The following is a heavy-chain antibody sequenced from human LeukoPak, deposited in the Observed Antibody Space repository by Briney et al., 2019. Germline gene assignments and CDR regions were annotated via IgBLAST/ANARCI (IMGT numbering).Heavy chain of an antibody. J-gene: IGHJ4*02. CDR3: TTDQVVRGVTNDY. CDR1: GFTFRSGW. D-gene: IGHD3-10*01. Sequence: GGSLRLSCVASGFTFRSGWMNWVRQAPGRGLEWVGRIKSKTDGGTTDYAAPVKGRFTISRDDSKTTLYLQMNSLQTEDTAVYYCTTDQVVRGVTNDYWGQGTLVTVSS. CDR2: IKSKTDGGTT. V-gene: IGHV3-15*01.